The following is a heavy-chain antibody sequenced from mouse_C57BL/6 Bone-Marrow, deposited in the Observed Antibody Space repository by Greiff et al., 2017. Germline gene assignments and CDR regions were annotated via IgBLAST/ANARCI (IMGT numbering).Heavy chain of an antibody. J-gene: IGHJ3*01. CDR1: GYTFTSYT. CDR3: ARGGWLLPWFAY. Sequence: VQLQQSGAELARPGASVKMSCKASGYTFTSYTMHWVKQRPGQGLEWIRYINPSSGYTKYNQKFKDKATLTADKSSSTAYMQLSSLTSEDSAVYYCARGGWLLPWFAYWGQGTLVTVSA. V-gene: IGHV1-4*01. CDR2: INPSSGYT. D-gene: IGHD2-3*01.